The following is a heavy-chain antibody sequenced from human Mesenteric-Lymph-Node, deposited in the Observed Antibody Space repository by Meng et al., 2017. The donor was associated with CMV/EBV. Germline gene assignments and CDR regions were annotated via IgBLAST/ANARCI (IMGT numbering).Heavy chain of an antibody. J-gene: IGHJ4*02. CDR1: GFTFSTFA. CDR2: AQTAGST. V-gene: IGHV3-23*01. D-gene: IGHD1-20*01. CDR3: ARAYNWNAAFYDY. Sequence: GESLKISCAASGFTFSTFAMNWVRLAPGKGLEWVSTAQTAGSTYYATSVKGRFTISRDNSKNTLYLQMHNLRPEDTAVYYCARAYNWNAAFYDYWGQGTLVTVSS.